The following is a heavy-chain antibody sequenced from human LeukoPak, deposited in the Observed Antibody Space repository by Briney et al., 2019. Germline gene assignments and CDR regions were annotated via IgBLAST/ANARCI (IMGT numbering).Heavy chain of an antibody. CDR1: GASISSSSSF. CDR3: ARTVYYYDSSGYYLNWFDP. V-gene: IGHV4-61*05. J-gene: IGHJ5*02. D-gene: IGHD3-22*01. Sequence: PSETLSLTCTVSGASISSSSSFWGWIRQPPGKGLEWIGYIYYSGSTNYNPSLKSRVTISVDTSKNQFSLKLSSVTAADTAVYYCARTVYYYDSSGYYLNWFDPWGQGTLVTVSS. CDR2: IYYSGST.